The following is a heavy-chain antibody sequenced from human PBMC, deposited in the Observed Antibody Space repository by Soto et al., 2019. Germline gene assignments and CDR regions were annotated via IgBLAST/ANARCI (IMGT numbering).Heavy chain of an antibody. CDR3: ARLGEYYQSLDP. CDR2: IYYSGST. J-gene: IGHJ5*02. D-gene: IGHD2-2*01. Sequence: SETLSLTCTVSGGSISSGGYYWSWIRQHPGKGLEWIGYIYYSGSTNYNPSLKSRVTLSLETSKSQFSLRLSSVTASDTAVYYCARLGEYYQSLDPWGQGTLVTVSS. V-gene: IGHV4-61*08. CDR1: GGSISSGGYY.